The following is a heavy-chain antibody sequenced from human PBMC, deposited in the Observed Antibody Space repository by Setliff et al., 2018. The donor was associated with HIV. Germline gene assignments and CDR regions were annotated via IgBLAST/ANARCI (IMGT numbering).Heavy chain of an antibody. CDR3: ARVFPPTRGAPFGIPPGAFDI. J-gene: IGHJ3*02. CDR1: GEFVSSGGNY. V-gene: IGHV4-31*03. CDR2: IYYSGET. D-gene: IGHD2-21*01. Sequence: SETLSLTCTVFGEFVSSGGNYWGWVRQLPGKALEWIGYIYYSGETHYSPSLKSRATISLDTSKNQFSLKLSSVTAADTAVYYCARVFPPTRGAPFGIPPGAFDIWGQGTMVT.